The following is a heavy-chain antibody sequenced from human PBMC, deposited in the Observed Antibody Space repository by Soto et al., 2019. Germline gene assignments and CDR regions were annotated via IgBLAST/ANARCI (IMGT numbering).Heavy chain of an antibody. Sequence: GGSLRLSCAASGFTFSSYAMSWVRQAPGKGLEWVSAISGSGGSTYYADSVKGRFTISRDNSKNTLYLQMNSLRAEDTAVYYCAKPFYGSSTSCYDPEGYWGQGTLVTVSS. CDR3: AKPFYGSSTSCYDPEGY. V-gene: IGHV3-23*01. D-gene: IGHD2-2*01. J-gene: IGHJ4*02. CDR2: ISGSGGST. CDR1: GFTFSSYA.